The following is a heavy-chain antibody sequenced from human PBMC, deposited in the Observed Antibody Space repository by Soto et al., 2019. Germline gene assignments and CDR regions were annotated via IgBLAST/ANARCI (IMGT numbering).Heavy chain of an antibody. D-gene: IGHD7-27*01. Sequence: GVSLRLSCAASGFAFSSYVLHWVRRAPGKGPEWVSAIGTGGDTYYADSVMGRFTISRDNAKKSLYLQMNSLRVDDTGLYYCATGALPEEYDAFDIWGQGTVVTVSS. CDR2: IGTGGDT. CDR1: GFAFSSYV. CDR3: ATGALPEEYDAFDI. J-gene: IGHJ3*02. V-gene: IGHV3-13*01.